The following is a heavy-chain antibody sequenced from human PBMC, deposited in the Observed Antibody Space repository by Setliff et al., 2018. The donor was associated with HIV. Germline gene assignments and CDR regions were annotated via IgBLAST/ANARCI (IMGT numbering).Heavy chain of an antibody. Sequence: GASVKVSCKASGYTFTGHAMNWVRQAPGQGLEWMGWINTKTGHPTYAQGFTGRFVFSLDTSVSTAYLQISSLKAEDTAVYYCARMATVYYYYMDVWGKGTTVTVSS. D-gene: IGHD4-4*01. CDR3: ARMATVYYYYMDV. CDR2: INTKTGHP. V-gene: IGHV7-4-1*02. J-gene: IGHJ6*03. CDR1: GYTFTGHA.